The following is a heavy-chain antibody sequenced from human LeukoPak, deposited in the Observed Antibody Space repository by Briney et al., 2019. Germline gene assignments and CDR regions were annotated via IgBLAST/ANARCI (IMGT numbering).Heavy chain of an antibody. CDR3: ARHRNYYYYMDV. CDR1: GGSISSTDDY. J-gene: IGHJ6*03. Sequence: SETLSLTCTVSGGSISSTDDYWGWIRQPPGKGPEWIGSIYYSGSTYYNPSLKSRVTISVDTSKNQFSLKLSSVTAADTAVYYCARHRNYYYYMDVWGKGTTVTISS. CDR2: IYYSGST. V-gene: IGHV4-39*01.